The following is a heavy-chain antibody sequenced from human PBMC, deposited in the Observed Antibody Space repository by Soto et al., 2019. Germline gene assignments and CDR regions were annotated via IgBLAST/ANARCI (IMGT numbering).Heavy chain of an antibody. CDR2: VYSGGNI. J-gene: IGHJ3*02. D-gene: IGHD3-22*01. CDR1: GFTFSSYA. Sequence: GGSLRLSCAASGFTFSSYAMSWVRRAPGKGLEWVSLVYSGGNIYFADSVKGRFTISRDNSKNTLYLQMNSLRAEDTAVYYCARLSSGSSAFDIWGQGTMVTVSS. CDR3: ARLSSGSSAFDI. V-gene: IGHV3-53*01.